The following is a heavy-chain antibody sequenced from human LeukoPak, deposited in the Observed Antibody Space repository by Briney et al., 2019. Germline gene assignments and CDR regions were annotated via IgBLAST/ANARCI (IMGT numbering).Heavy chain of an antibody. CDR3: ARSSSDWFDP. CDR1: GYSISSGYY. CDR2: IYHSGST. Sequence: SETLSLTCTVSGYSISSGYYWGWIRQPPGKGLEWIGSIYHSGSTYYNPSLKSRVTISVDTSKNQFSLKLSSVTAADTAVYYCARSSSDWFDPWGQGILVTVSS. V-gene: IGHV4-38-2*02. D-gene: IGHD6-6*01. J-gene: IGHJ5*02.